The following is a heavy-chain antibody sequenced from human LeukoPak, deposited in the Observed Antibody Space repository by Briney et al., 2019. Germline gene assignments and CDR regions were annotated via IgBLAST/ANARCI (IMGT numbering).Heavy chain of an antibody. D-gene: IGHD5-24*01. Sequence: KPGGSLRLSCAASGFTFSSYWMHWVRQAPGKGLEWVSYISSNSNYIYYADSVKGRFTISRDNVKNSLYLQMNSLRAEDTGVYYCARDKEMATSQFEYWGQGTLVTVSS. V-gene: IGHV3-21*01. CDR3: ARDKEMATSQFEY. CDR2: ISSNSNYI. J-gene: IGHJ4*02. CDR1: GFTFSSYW.